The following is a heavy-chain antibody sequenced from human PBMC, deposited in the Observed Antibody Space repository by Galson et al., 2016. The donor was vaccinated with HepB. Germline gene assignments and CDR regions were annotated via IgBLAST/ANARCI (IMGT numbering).Heavy chain of an antibody. CDR2: MSHDGGNT. V-gene: IGHV3-30*18. Sequence: SLRLSCAASGFTLNSNDMSWVRQAPGKGLEWVAVMSHDGGNTYFADSVKGRFILSRDNSKSTLYLQMNSLKTEDTAMYYCAKGLSPYYGGPEYWGQGTLVTVSS. D-gene: IGHD2-21*01. CDR3: AKGLSPYYGGPEY. J-gene: IGHJ4*02. CDR1: GFTLNSND.